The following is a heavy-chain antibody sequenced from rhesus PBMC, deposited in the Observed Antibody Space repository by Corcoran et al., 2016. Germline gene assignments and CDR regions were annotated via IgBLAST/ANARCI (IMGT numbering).Heavy chain of an antibody. J-gene: IGHJ6*01. Sequence: QVQLQESGPGLVKPLETLSLTCTVSGGSISGYYWNWIRQPPGKGLEWIGNIYGDVTTTNYNPALKRRVTRSADTSNNQVSLKVSSVTAADTAVYYCATHSGNSDYYGLDSWGQGVVVTVSS. V-gene: IGHV4S11*01. CDR3: ATHSGNSDYYGLDS. CDR1: GGSISGYY. D-gene: IGHD1-44*01. CDR2: IYGDVTTT.